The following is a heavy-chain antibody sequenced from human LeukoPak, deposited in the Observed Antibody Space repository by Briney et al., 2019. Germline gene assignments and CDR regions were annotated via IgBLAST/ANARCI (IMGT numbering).Heavy chain of an antibody. V-gene: IGHV1-18*01. CDR3: ARDFREYCSSASCYKFDY. CDR1: GYTFTNYG. D-gene: IGHD2-2*02. J-gene: IGHJ4*02. CDR2: INTYNGNT. Sequence: ASVKVSCKASGYTFTNYGISWVRQAPGQGLEWMGWINTYNGNTDYAQKLQGRVTVTTDTSTTTAYMELRSLRSGDTAVYYCARDFREYCSSASCYKFDYWGQGTLLTVSS.